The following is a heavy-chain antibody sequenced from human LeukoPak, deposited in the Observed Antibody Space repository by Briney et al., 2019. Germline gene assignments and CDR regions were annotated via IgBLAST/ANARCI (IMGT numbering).Heavy chain of an antibody. D-gene: IGHD3-10*01. CDR1: GFTFITYW. V-gene: IGHV3-74*01. Sequence: GGSLRLSCAASGFTFITYWMHWVRQAPGKGLVWVSSINSDGSTTTYADSVKGRFTISRDNAKNMVYLQMNSLRAEDTAVYYCARAFGSGSQAINYCDGWGQGTLVSVSS. CDR3: ARAFGSGSQAINYCDG. J-gene: IGHJ4*02. CDR2: INSDGSTT.